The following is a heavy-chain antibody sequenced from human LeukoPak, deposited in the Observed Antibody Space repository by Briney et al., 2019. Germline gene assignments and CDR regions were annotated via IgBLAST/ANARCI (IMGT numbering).Heavy chain of an antibody. Sequence: GGSLRLSCAVSGFIFSSYSMNWVRQAPGKGLEWVSSISTSSIYIYYADSVKGRFTISRDNAKNSLYLQLNSLRAEDTAVYYCAQGSGSYGNYFDYWGQGTLVTVSS. V-gene: IGHV3-21*01. CDR1: GFIFSSYS. CDR2: ISTSSIYI. CDR3: AQGSGSYGNYFDY. D-gene: IGHD1-26*01. J-gene: IGHJ4*02.